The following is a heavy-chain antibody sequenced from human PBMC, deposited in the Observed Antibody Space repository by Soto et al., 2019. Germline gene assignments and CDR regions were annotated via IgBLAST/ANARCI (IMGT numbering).Heavy chain of an antibody. CDR2: ISGTGAST. CDR3: AKVVYYGVVISRGYIDY. Sequence: EVQLLESGGGLVQPGGSLSLSCAASGFTFSNYAVTWVRQAPGQGLEWVSSISGTGASTYYADSVKGRFTISRDNSKNTLHLQMNSLRAEDTAIYYCAKVVYYGVVISRGYIDYWRQGTLVTVSS. J-gene: IGHJ4*02. V-gene: IGHV3-23*01. CDR1: GFTFSNYA. D-gene: IGHD3-3*01.